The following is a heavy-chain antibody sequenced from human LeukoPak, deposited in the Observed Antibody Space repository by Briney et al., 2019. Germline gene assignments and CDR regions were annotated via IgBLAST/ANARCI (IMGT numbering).Heavy chain of an antibody. CDR1: GGTFSSYA. CDR2: IIPIFGTA. CDR3: AREGHDGGSYFDY. D-gene: IGHD3-10*01. V-gene: IGHV1-69*01. Sequence: GSSVKASCKASGGTFSSYAISWVRQAPGQGLEWMGGIIPIFGTANYAQKFQGRVTITADESTSTAYMELSSLRSEDTAVYYCAREGHDGGSYFDYWGQGTLVTVSS. J-gene: IGHJ4*02.